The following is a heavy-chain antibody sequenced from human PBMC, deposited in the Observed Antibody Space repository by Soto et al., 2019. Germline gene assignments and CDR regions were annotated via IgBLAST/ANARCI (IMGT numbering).Heavy chain of an antibody. CDR1: GGSMRNYF. D-gene: IGHD6-13*01. V-gene: IGHV4-59*01. Sequence: SETLSLTCTVSGGSMRNYFWTWIRQPPGKGLEWIGYIHYSGTTSFFPSYNPSLRSRVTISEDTSKNQFSLKLLSVTTADTAVYFCAAGEASSRNLAPYYLDFWGQGALVTVSS. J-gene: IGHJ4*02. CDR3: AAGEASSRNLAPYYLDF. CDR2: IHYSGTT.